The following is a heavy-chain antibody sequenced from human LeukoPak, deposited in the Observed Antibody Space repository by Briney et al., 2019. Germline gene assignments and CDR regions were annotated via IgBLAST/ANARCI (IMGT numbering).Heavy chain of an antibody. D-gene: IGHD6-19*01. CDR3: AREAYSSGWYDY. V-gene: IGHV3-7*01. Sequence: GGSLRLSCAASGFTFSSCCMSWVRQAPGKGLEWVANINQDGSEKYYVDSVKGRFTISRDNAKNSLYLQMNSLRAEDTAVYYCAREAYSSGWYDYWGQGTLVTVSS. J-gene: IGHJ4*02. CDR2: INQDGSEK. CDR1: GFTFSSCC.